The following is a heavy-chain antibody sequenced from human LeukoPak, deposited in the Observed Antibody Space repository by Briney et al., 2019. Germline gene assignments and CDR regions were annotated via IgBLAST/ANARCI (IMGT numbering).Heavy chain of an antibody. CDR1: GFPFNMYA. CDR2: ISSSEDNT. D-gene: IGHD3-22*01. Sequence: GGSLRLSCSASGFPFNMYAIHWVRQAPGKGLEYVSGISSSEDNTHYADSVKGRFTISRDNSKNTLYLQMSSLRAEDTAVYYCVKPGVVNMIVAVTFFDYWGQGTLVTVSS. CDR3: VKPGVVNMIVAVTFFDY. V-gene: IGHV3-64D*06. J-gene: IGHJ4*02.